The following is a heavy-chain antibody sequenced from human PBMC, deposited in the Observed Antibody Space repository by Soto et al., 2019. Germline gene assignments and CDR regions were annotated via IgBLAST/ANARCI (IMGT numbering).Heavy chain of an antibody. V-gene: IGHV5-10-1*03. Sequence: EVQLVQSGAEVKKPGESLRISCKGSGYSFTSYWISWLRQMPGKGLEWMGRIDPSDSYTNYSPSFQGHVTISADKSISTAYLQWSSLKASDTAMYYCARHYASGGSSNWFDPWGQGTLVTVSS. CDR1: GYSFTSYW. J-gene: IGHJ5*02. CDR3: ARHYASGGSSNWFDP. D-gene: IGHD2-15*01. CDR2: IDPSDSYT.